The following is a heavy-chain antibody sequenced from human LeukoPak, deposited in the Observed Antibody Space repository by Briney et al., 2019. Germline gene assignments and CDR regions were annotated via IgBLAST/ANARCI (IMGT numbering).Heavy chain of an antibody. CDR1: GFTVSSSY. V-gene: IGHV3-53*01. J-gene: IGHJ4*02. D-gene: IGHD2-15*01. CDR2: FYRGDST. Sequence: HPGGSLRLSCAASGFTVSSSYMYWVRQAPGKGLEWVSFFYRGDSTYYAESVRGRFTISRDNSKNTLYLLMNSLIPEDTAVYYCAREVVSSPSYFDSWGQGTLDTVSS. CDR3: AREVVSSPSYFDS.